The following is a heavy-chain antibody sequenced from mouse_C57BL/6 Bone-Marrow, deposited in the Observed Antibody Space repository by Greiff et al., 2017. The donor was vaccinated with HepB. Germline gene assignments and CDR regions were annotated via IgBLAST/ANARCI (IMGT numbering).Heavy chain of an antibody. V-gene: IGHV1-78*01. J-gene: IGHJ1*03. D-gene: IGHD2-3*01. Sequence: VQLQQSDAELVKPGASVKISCKVSGYTFTDHTIHWMKQRPEQGLEWIGYIYPRDGSTKYNEKFKGKATLTADKSSSTAYMQLNSLTSEDSAVYCCARYGYYVCWYFDVWGTGTTVTVSS. CDR3: ARYGYYVCWYFDV. CDR1: GYTFTDHT. CDR2: IYPRDGST.